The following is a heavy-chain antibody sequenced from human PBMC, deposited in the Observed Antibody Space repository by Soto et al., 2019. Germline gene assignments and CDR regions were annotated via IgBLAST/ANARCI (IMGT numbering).Heavy chain of an antibody. CDR3: ARDRNGDYGNFDY. CDR2: INAGNGNT. V-gene: IGHV1-3*01. D-gene: IGHD4-17*01. Sequence: ASVKVSCKASGYTFTSYAMHWVRQAPGQRLEWMGWINAGNGNTKYSQKFQGRVTITRDTSASTAYMELSSLRSEDTAVYYCARDRNGDYGNFDYWGQGTLVTVSS. CDR1: GYTFTSYA. J-gene: IGHJ4*02.